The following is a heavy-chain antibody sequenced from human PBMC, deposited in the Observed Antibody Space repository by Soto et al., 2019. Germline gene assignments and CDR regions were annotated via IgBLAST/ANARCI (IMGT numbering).Heavy chain of an antibody. V-gene: IGHV1-18*01. CDR2: ISAYNGNT. D-gene: IGHD3-3*01. CDR3: ARDGATGDFWSGLRSYYYYGMDV. J-gene: IGHJ6*02. CDR1: GYTFTSYG. Sequence: QVQLVQSGAEVKKPGASVKVSCKASGYTFTSYGISWVRQAPGQGLEWMGWISAYNGNTNYAQKLQGRVTMTTDTSTSKAYMELRSLRSDDTAVYYCARDGATGDFWSGLRSYYYYGMDVWGQGTTVTVSS.